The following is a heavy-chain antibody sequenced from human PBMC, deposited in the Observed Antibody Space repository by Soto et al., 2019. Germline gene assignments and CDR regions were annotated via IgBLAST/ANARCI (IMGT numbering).Heavy chain of an antibody. CDR1: GYTFTSYG. J-gene: IGHJ6*02. Sequence: ASVKVSCKASGYTFTSYGISWVRQAPGQGLEWMGWISAYNGNTNYAQKLQGRVTMTTDTSTSTAYMELRSLRSDDTAVYYCARDPLLLSWNAGLDYYYYGMDVWGQGTTVTVSS. CDR3: ARDPLLLSWNAGLDYYYYGMDV. V-gene: IGHV1-18*01. D-gene: IGHD1-1*01. CDR2: ISAYNGNT.